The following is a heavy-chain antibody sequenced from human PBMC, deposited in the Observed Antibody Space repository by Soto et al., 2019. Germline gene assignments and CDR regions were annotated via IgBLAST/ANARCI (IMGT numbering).Heavy chain of an antibody. CDR2: IYYSGST. CDR3: ARESSPLYGSGSEGYFDY. CDR1: GGSISSGGYY. J-gene: IGHJ4*02. D-gene: IGHD3-10*01. Sequence: LSLTCTVSGGSISSGGYYWSWIRQHPGKGLEWIGYIYYSGSTYYNPSLKSRVTMSVDTSKNQFSLKLSSVTAADTAVYYCARESSPLYGSGSEGYFDYWGQGTLVTVSS. V-gene: IGHV4-31*03.